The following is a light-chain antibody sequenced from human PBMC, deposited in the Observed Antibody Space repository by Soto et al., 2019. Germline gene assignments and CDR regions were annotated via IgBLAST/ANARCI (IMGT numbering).Light chain of an antibody. V-gene: IGLV1-47*01. Sequence: QSVLTQPPSASGTPGQRVTISCSGSSSNIGSNYVYWYQQLPGTAPKLLMYRNNKRPSGVPDRFSGSKSGTSASLAISGLRSEDDADYYCAAWDDRVSGSYVFGPGTKVTVL. CDR2: RNN. CDR1: SSNIGSNY. J-gene: IGLJ1*01. CDR3: AAWDDRVSGSYV.